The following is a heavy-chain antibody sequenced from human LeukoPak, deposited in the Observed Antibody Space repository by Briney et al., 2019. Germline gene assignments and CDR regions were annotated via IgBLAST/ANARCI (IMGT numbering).Heavy chain of an antibody. CDR2: TYYRSKWYN. J-gene: IGHJ4*02. Sequence: SQTLSLTCAISGDSVSSNSAAWNWIRQSPSRGLEWLGRTYYRSKWYNDYAVSVKSRITINPDTSKNQFSLQLNSVTPEDTAVYYCARSPLLLHSSSWTFDYWGQGTLVTVSS. CDR3: ARSPLLLHSSSWTFDY. D-gene: IGHD6-13*01. V-gene: IGHV6-1*01. CDR1: GDSVSSNSAA.